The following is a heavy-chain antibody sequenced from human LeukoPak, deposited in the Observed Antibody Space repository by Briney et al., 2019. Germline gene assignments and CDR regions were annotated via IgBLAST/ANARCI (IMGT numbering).Heavy chain of an antibody. CDR1: GFTFSNAW. CDR2: IKSKTDGGTT. J-gene: IGHJ4*02. V-gene: IGHV3-15*01. D-gene: IGHD3-3*01. CDR3: TTDPIYDFWSGHYYFDY. Sequence: GGSLRLSCAASGFTFSNAWMSWVRQAPGKGLEWVGRIKSKTDGGTTDYAAPVKGRFTISGDDSKNTLYLQMNSLKTEDTAVYYCTTDPIYDFWSGHYYFDYWGQGTLVTVSS.